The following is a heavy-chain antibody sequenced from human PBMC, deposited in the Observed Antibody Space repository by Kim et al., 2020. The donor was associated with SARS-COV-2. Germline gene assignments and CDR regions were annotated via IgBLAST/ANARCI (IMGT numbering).Heavy chain of an antibody. V-gene: IGHV3-33*06. Sequence: GGSLRLSCAASGFTFSSYGMHWVRQAPGKGLEWVAVIWYDGSNKYYADSVKGRFTISRDNSKNTLYLQMNSLRAEDTAVYYCAKDLKEYSTNQGGGAFDIWGQGTMVTVSS. CDR3: AKDLKEYSTNQGGGAFDI. CDR1: GFTFSSYG. D-gene: IGHD6-6*01. CDR2: IWYDGSNK. J-gene: IGHJ3*02.